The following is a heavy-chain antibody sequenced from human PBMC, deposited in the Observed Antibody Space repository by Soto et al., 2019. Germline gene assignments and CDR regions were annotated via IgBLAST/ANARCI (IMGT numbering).Heavy chain of an antibody. Sequence: QVQLVQSGAEVKKPGSSVKVSCKASGGTFSSYAISWVRQAPGQGLEWMGGIIPIFGTANYAQKFQGRVTITADEYTSNAYMGLRSLRSEDTAVCYCARSGRQQLVLYFDYWGQGTLVTVSS. V-gene: IGHV1-69*12. CDR3: ARSGRQQLVLYFDY. J-gene: IGHJ4*02. D-gene: IGHD6-13*01. CDR2: IIPIFGTA. CDR1: GGTFSSYA.